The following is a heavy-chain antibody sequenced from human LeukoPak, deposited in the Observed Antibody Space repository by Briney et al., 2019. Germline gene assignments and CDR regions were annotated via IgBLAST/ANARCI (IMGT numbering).Heavy chain of an antibody. Sequence: ASVKVSCKASGYTFIDHYLHWVRQAPGQGLEWLGWINPKSGDTNYARDFQGRVTMTRDTPTTTAYMELSSLRSDDTAMYYCAIHWGSGWYFDLWGRGTQVTVSS. CDR3: AIHWGSGWYFDL. V-gene: IGHV1-2*02. CDR2: INPKSGDT. J-gene: IGHJ2*01. CDR1: GYTFIDHY. D-gene: IGHD7-27*01.